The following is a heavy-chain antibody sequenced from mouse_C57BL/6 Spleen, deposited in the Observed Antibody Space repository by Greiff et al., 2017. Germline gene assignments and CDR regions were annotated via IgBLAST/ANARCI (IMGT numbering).Heavy chain of an antibody. Sequence: QVQLKQPGAELVMPGASVKMSCKASGYTFTSYWMHWVKQRPGQGLEWIGEIDPSDSYTNYNQKFKGKSTLTVDTSSSTAYMQLSSLTSADSAVYYCASGGYCDVWVTGTTVTVSS. CDR1: GYTFTSYW. CDR2: IDPSDSYT. CDR3: ASGGYCDV. V-gene: IGHV1-69*01. J-gene: IGHJ1*03.